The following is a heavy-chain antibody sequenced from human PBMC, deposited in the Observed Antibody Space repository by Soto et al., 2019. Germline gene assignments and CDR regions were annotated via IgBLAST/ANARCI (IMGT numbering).Heavy chain of an antibody. CDR2: ISYDGSNK. Sequence: QVQLVESGGGVVQPGRSLRLSCAASGFTFSSYAMHWARQAPGKGLEWVAVISYDGSNKYYADSVKGRFTISRDNSKNTLYLQMNSLRAEDTAVYYCARDRNCISTSCYRWFDPWGQGTLVTVSS. J-gene: IGHJ5*02. D-gene: IGHD2-2*01. V-gene: IGHV3-30-3*01. CDR1: GFTFSSYA. CDR3: ARDRNCISTSCYRWFDP.